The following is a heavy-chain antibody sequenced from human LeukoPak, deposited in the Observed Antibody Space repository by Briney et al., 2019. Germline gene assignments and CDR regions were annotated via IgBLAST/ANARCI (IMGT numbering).Heavy chain of an antibody. V-gene: IGHV1-46*01. D-gene: IGHD1-14*01. Sequence: ASVKVSCKASGYTFTNCYMHWVRQAPGQGLEWMGIINPSGGSTRYAQKFQGRVTMTSDTSTSTVYMELSSLRFEDTAVYYCARDRKLANFFDYWGQGTLVTVSS. CDR3: ARDRKLANFFDY. CDR1: GYTFTNCY. J-gene: IGHJ4*02. CDR2: INPSGGST.